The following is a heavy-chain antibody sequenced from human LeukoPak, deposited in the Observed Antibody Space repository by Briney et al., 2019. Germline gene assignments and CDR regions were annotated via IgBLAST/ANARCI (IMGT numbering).Heavy chain of an antibody. CDR2: IDWDDDK. CDR1: GFSPSTSGMR. Sequence: SGPALVKPTQTLTLTCTFSGFSPSTSGMRVSWIRQPPGKALEWLARIDWDDDKFYSTSLKTRLTISKDTSKNQVVLTMTNMDPVDTATYYCARHYYDSSGTYYYYYMDVWGKGTTVTVSS. J-gene: IGHJ6*03. V-gene: IGHV2-70*04. D-gene: IGHD3-22*01. CDR3: ARHYYDSSGTYYYYYMDV.